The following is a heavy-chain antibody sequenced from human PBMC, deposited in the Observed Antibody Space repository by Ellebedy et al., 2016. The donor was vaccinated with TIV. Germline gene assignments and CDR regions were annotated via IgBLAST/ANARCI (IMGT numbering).Heavy chain of an antibody. V-gene: IGHV1-2*06. D-gene: IGHD2-2*01. J-gene: IGHJ6*02. CDR2: INPDRGDT. CDR3: ARPTVPATICGACGMDV. Sequence: AASVKVSCKASGYTFTGYYIHWVRQAPGEGLEWMGRINPDRGDTDYAQKFQGRVTMTRDTSASTAYMELRSLRSDDTAVYYGARPTVPATICGACGMDVWGQGTTVIVSS. CDR1: GYTFTGYY.